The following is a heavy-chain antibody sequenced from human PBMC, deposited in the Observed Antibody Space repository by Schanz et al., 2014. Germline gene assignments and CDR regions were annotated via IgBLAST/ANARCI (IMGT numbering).Heavy chain of an antibody. CDR3: ARDHQWLARYYMDV. V-gene: IGHV3-33*08. D-gene: IGHD6-19*01. CDR2: IWYDGSNE. Sequence: VQLVESGGGLVKPGGSLRLSCAASGFPFNEYGMHWVRQSPGKGLEWVALIWYDGSNEYYADSVKGRFTISRDNPKKTLYLQMNSLRAEDTAVYYCARDHQWLARYYMDVWGKGTTVTVAS. J-gene: IGHJ6*03. CDR1: GFPFNEYG.